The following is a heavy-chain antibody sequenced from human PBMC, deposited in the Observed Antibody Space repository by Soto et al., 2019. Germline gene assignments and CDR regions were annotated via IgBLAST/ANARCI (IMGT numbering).Heavy chain of an antibody. J-gene: IGHJ4*02. CDR1: GGSISITKW. Sequence: QVQLQESGPGLVKPSGTLSLTCGVSGGSISITKWWSWVRQPPGKGLEWIGEIYHSGSTNYHPSLKSQLTLSVDKSKNQFSLNLSSVTAADTAVYYCARRDDYVDYRGQGTLVTVSS. D-gene: IGHD3-16*01. V-gene: IGHV4-4*02. CDR3: ARRDDYVDY. CDR2: IYHSGST.